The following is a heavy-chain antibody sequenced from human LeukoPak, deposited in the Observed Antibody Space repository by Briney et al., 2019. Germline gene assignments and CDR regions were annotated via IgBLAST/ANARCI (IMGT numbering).Heavy chain of an antibody. V-gene: IGHV4-61*01. CDR1: GGSVSSGSYY. Sequence: SETLSLTCTVSGGSVSSGSYYWSWIRQPPGKGLEWIGYIYYSGSTNYNPSLKSRVTISVDTSKNQFSLKLSSVTAADTAVYYRASCRGEYYDSSGYLLWGQGTLVTVSS. CDR3: ASCRGEYYDSSGYLL. CDR2: IYYSGST. J-gene: IGHJ4*02. D-gene: IGHD3-22*01.